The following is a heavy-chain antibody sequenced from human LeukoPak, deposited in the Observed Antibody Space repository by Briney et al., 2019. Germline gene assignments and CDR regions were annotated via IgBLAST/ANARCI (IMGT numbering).Heavy chain of an antibody. CDR1: GFTVSSNY. CDR2: IKSKTDGGTT. Sequence: PGGSLRLTCAASGFTVSSNYMSWVRQALGKGLEWVGRIKSKTDGGTTDYTAPVKGRFTISRDDSKNTLYLQMNSLKTEDTAVYYCTTLYDYVWGSYRSTRNPYFDYWGQGTLVTVSS. CDR3: TTLYDYVWGSYRSTRNPYFDY. D-gene: IGHD3-16*02. J-gene: IGHJ4*02. V-gene: IGHV3-15*01.